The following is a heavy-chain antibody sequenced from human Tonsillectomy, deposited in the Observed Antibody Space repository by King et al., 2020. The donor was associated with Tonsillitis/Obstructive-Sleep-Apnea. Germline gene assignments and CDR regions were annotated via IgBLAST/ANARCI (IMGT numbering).Heavy chain of an antibody. CDR3: TTTSVYYYYMDV. D-gene: IGHD6-6*01. CDR2: IKSKTDGGTT. V-gene: IGHV3-15*01. J-gene: IGHJ6*03. CDR1: GFTFSNAW. Sequence: VQLVESGGGLVKPGGSLRLSCAASGFTFSNAWMSWVRQAPGKGLEWVGRIKSKTDGGTTDYAAPVKGRFTISRDDSKNTLYLQMNSLKTEDTAVYYCTTTSVYYYYMDVWGKGTTVTVSS.